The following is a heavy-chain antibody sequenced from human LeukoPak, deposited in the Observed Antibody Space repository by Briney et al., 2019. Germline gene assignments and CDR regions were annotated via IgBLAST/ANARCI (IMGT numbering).Heavy chain of an antibody. J-gene: IGHJ6*03. CDR2: IRYEGSDK. Sequence: GGSLRLSCEASGFTFNNYGMHWVRQAPCKGLEWVAFIRYEGSDKYYADSVKGRFTISRDNSKNTLYLQMNSLRAEDTAVYYCGKDFEGQISTDFYYYYMDVWGKGTTVTVSS. CDR1: GFTFNNYG. V-gene: IGHV3-30*02. CDR3: GKDFEGQISTDFYYYYMDV. D-gene: IGHD3-9*01.